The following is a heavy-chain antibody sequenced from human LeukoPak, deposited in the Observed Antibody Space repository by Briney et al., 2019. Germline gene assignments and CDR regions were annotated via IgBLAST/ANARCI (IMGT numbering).Heavy chain of an antibody. D-gene: IGHD3-3*01. J-gene: IGHJ6*02. CDR3: AKGARYYDFWSGPPHYYYGMDV. V-gene: IGHV3-23*01. CDR1: GFTFSSYA. Sequence: GGSLRLSCAASGFTFSSYAMSWVRQAPGKGLEWVSAISGSGGSTYYADSVKGRFTISRDNSKNTLCLQMNSLRAEDTAVYYCAKGARYYDFWSGPPHYYYGMDVWGQGTTVTVSS. CDR2: ISGSGGST.